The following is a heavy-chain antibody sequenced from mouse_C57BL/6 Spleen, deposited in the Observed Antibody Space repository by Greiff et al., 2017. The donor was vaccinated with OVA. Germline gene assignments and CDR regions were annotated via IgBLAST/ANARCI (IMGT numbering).Heavy chain of an antibody. CDR2: IYPGSGST. CDR3: ARSHYDGYPYWYFDV. D-gene: IGHD2-3*01. J-gene: IGHJ1*03. CDR1: GYTFTSYW. V-gene: IGHV1-55*01. Sequence: VQLQQPGAELVKPGASVKMSCKASGYTFTSYWITWVKQRPGQGLEWIGDIYPGSGSTNYNEKFKSKATLTVDTSSSTAYMQLSSLTSEDSAVYYCARSHYDGYPYWYFDVWGTGTTVTVSS.